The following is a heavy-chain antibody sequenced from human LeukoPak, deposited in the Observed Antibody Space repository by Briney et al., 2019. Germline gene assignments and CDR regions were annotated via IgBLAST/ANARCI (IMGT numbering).Heavy chain of an antibody. J-gene: IGHJ4*02. Sequence: SETLSLTCTVSGGSISSHYWSWVRQPPGKGLEWIGYMYDTVNTKDNPSLTSLLTLSADTSKNQFSLRLGSVTAADTAVYYCATIKRGYPYGYFDFWGQGILVTVSS. V-gene: IGHV4-59*11. CDR1: GGSISSHY. CDR2: MYDTVNT. D-gene: IGHD5-18*01. CDR3: ATIKRGYPYGYFDF.